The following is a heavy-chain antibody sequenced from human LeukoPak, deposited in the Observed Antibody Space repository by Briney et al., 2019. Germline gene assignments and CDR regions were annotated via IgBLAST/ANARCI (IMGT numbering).Heavy chain of an antibody. CDR2: ISRSISYI. CDR1: GFSFSTYT. CDR3: ARDPGSPIYYPDY. J-gene: IGHJ4*02. Sequence: GGSLRLSCVASGFSFSTYTMNWVRQAPGKGLERVSSISRSISYIHYADSVKGRFTISRDNTKNSLYLQMNSLRAEDTAVYYCARDPGSPIYYPDYWGQGTLVTVSS. V-gene: IGHV3-21*01. D-gene: IGHD3-3*01.